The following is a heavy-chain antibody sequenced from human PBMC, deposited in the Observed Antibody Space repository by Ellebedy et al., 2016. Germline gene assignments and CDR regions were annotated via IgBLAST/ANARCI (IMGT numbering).Heavy chain of an antibody. CDR2: INSDGSST. CDR3: AKDYSSGWLSLLDY. J-gene: IGHJ4*02. Sequence: GGSLRLXXAASGFTFNTYWMHWVRQAPGKGLVWVSRINSDGSSTTYADSVKGRFTISRDNAKNTLYLQMNSLRAEDTALYYCAKDYSSGWLSLLDYWGQGTLVTVSS. V-gene: IGHV3-74*01. D-gene: IGHD6-19*01. CDR1: GFTFNTYW.